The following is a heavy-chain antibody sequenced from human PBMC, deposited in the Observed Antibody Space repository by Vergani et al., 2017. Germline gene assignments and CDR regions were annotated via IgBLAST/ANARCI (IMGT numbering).Heavy chain of an antibody. V-gene: IGHV3-30*07. J-gene: IGHJ4*02. CDR2: ISYDGSNK. Sequence: QVQLVESGGGVVQPGRSLRLSCAASGFTFSSYAMHWVRQAPGKGLEWVAVISYDGSNKYYADSVKGRFTISRDNSKNTLYLQMNSLRAEDTAVYYCAKGHYDFWSGYLSRRSDYWGQGTLVTVSS. D-gene: IGHD3-3*01. CDR1: GFTFSSYA. CDR3: AKGHYDFWSGYLSRRSDY.